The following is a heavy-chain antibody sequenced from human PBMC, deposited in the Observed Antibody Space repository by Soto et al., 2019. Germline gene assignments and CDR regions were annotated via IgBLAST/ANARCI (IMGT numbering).Heavy chain of an antibody. CDR1: GFTFTDYA. D-gene: IGHD2-2*01. CDR3: AKDGGDRLLSYVYFYYSGMDV. CDR2: ITDVNNRE. J-gene: IGHJ6*02. Sequence: LRLSCEASGFTFTDYAMSWFRQAPGKELEWVSSITDVNNREYYAASVQGRFTISRDNSRNTLYLHLNSLRAEDTAIYYCAKDGGDRLLSYVYFYYSGMDVWGQGTTVTVSS. V-gene: IGHV3-23*01.